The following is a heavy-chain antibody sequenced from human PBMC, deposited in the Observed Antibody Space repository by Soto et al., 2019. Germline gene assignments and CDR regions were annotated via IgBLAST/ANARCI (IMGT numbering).Heavy chain of an antibody. CDR2: TYYRSKWYN. CDR1: RDTVSTNSAT. J-gene: IGHJ6*02. Sequence: SQTLSLTCAISRDTVSTNSATWNWIRQSPSRGLEWLGRTYYRSKWYNDYGRSLQRRMTISTDTSKNQFSLQLNSVTTEDTAVYFCAKGPGVLTTGNGLDVWGQGTTVTVSS. CDR3: AKGPGVLTTGNGLDV. V-gene: IGHV6-1*01. D-gene: IGHD3-3*01.